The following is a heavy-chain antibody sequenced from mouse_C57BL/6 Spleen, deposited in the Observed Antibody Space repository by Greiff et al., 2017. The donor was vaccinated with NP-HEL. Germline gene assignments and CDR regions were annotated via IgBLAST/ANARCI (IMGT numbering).Heavy chain of an antibody. Sequence: QVQLQQSGAELVKPGASVKLSCKASGYTFTSYWLHWVKQRPGQGLEWIGMIHPNSGSTNYNEKFKSKATLTVDKSSSTAYMQLSSLTSEDSAVYYCARVYYGSSYWYFDVWGTGTTVTVSS. CDR3: ARVYYGSSYWYFDV. CDR1: GYTFTSYW. V-gene: IGHV1-64*01. J-gene: IGHJ1*03. CDR2: IHPNSGST. D-gene: IGHD1-1*01.